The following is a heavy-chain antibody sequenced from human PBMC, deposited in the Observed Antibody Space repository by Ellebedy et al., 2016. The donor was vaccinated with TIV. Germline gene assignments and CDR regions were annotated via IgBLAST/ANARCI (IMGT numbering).Heavy chain of an antibody. Sequence: SETLSLXXAVYGGSFSGYYWSWIRQPPGKGLEWIGEINHSGSTNYNPSLKSRVTISVDTSKNQFSLKLSSVTAADTAVYYCARDLSLVGGSGFGAPAYWGQGTLVTVSS. CDR2: INHSGST. CDR1: GGSFSGYY. D-gene: IGHD2-15*01. CDR3: ARDLSLVGGSGFGAPAY. V-gene: IGHV4-34*01. J-gene: IGHJ4*02.